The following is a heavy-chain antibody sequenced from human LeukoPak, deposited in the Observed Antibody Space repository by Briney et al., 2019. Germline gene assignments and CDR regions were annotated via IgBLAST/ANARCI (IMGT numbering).Heavy chain of an antibody. J-gene: IGHJ3*02. CDR1: GDSISSSNW. Sequence: PSETLSLTCAVSGDSISSSNWWSWVRQPPGKGLEWIGEIFHSGATNYNPSLKSRVTILVDKSKNQFSLKLSSVTAADTAVYYCAKGLNAFDIWGQGTMVTVSS. V-gene: IGHV4-4*02. CDR2: IFHSGAT. CDR3: AKGLNAFDI.